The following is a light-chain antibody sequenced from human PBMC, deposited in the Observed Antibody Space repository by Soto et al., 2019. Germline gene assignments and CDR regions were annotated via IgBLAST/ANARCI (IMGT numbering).Light chain of an antibody. CDR3: QQYGNSRGT. J-gene: IGKJ1*01. V-gene: IGKV3-20*01. CDR1: QSVSSSY. Sequence: EIVLTQSPGTLSLSPGERATLSCRASQSVSSSYLAWYQQKPGQAPRLXIYNASSRATGIPDRVSGSGSGTEFTLTISRLEPEDFEVYYCQQYGNSRGTFGQGTKVDIK. CDR2: NAS.